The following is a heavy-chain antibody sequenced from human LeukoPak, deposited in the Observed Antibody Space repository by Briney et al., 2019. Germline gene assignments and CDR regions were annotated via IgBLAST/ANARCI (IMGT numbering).Heavy chain of an antibody. CDR3: IHIIAAGTILGD. V-gene: IGHV3-15*01. CDR2: IKSKTDGGTA. Sequence: GGSLRLSCAASGLTFNNAWMSWARQAPGKGLEWVGRIKSKTDGGTADYAAPVKGRFTISRDDSKNTVYLQMNSLKTEDTAMYYCIHIIAAGTILGDWGQGTLVTVSS. CDR1: GLTFNNAW. D-gene: IGHD1-1*01. J-gene: IGHJ4*02.